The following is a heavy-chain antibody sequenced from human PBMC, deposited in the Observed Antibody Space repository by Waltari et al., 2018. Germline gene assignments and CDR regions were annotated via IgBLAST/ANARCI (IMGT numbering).Heavy chain of an antibody. D-gene: IGHD5-12*01. CDR1: VYAITSGYS. J-gene: IGHJ4*02. CDR2: IYHGGDT. V-gene: IGHV4-38-2*01. Sequence: QLQLQVAGPGPVRPSGTLSRTCDVPVYAITSGYSCAWIRQPPGQGLEWIATIYHGGDTFYNPSLKSRVTISMDTSKNQFSLKLSSVTAADTAVYHCMRQVLGYCTSAACRRLESWGQGTLVTVSS. CDR3: MRQVLGYCTSAACRRLES.